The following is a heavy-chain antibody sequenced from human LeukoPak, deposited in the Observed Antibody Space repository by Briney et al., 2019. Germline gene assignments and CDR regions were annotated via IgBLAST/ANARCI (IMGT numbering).Heavy chain of an antibody. Sequence: ASVKVSCKSSGYTVTDYYMQWVRQAPGQGLEWMGWINPNSGGTNYAQKFQGRVTMTRDTSISTAYMELSRLRSDDTAVYYCARPHYYDSSGYYRYYFDYWGQGTLVTVSS. CDR2: INPNSGGT. CDR1: GYTVTDYY. J-gene: IGHJ4*02. V-gene: IGHV1-2*02. D-gene: IGHD3-22*01. CDR3: ARPHYYDSSGYYRYYFDY.